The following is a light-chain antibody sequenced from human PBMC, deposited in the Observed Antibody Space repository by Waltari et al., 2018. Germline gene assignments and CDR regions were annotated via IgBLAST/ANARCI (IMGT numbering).Light chain of an antibody. Sequence: EIVMTQSPVALSVSPGERATLSCRASQSVSSNLAWYQHKPGQPPRLLISGASTRATGVPARFSGSGSGTEFTLTISSLQSEDSAIYYCQQYNTWPPSTFGQGTKLEIK. CDR2: GAS. CDR3: QQYNTWPPST. J-gene: IGKJ2*02. CDR1: QSVSSN. V-gene: IGKV3-15*01.